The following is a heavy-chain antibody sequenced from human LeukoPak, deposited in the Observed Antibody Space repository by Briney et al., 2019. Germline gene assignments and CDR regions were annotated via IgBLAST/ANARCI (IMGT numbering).Heavy chain of an antibody. V-gene: IGHV1-18*01. Sequence: ASVKVSCKASGYTFTSYGISWVRQAPGQGLEWMGWISAYYGNTNYAQKLQGRVTMTTDTSTSTAYMELRSLRSDDTAVYYCARGPIYPTSGDYPNYYFDYWGRGTLVTVSS. CDR2: ISAYYGNT. CDR3: ARGPIYPTSGDYPNYYFDY. D-gene: IGHD1-1*01. CDR1: GYTFTSYG. J-gene: IGHJ4*02.